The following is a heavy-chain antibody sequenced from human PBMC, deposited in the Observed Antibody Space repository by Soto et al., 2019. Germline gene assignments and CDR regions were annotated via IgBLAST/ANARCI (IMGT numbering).Heavy chain of an antibody. D-gene: IGHD2-2*01. Sequence: VGCLRLSCAASGVTVSSYSMNWVRQAPGKGLEWVSSISSSSSYIYYADSVKGRFTISRDNAKNSLYLQMNSLRAEDTAVYYCARGGSTSSNWFDPWGQGTLVTVSS. CDR3: ARGGSTSSNWFDP. J-gene: IGHJ5*02. V-gene: IGHV3-21*01. CDR1: GVTVSSYS. CDR2: ISSSSSYI.